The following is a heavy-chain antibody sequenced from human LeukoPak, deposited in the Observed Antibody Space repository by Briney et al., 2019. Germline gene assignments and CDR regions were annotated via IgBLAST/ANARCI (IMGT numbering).Heavy chain of an antibody. CDR3: AKDIRSYDSSGSDAFDI. D-gene: IGHD3-22*01. J-gene: IGHJ3*02. Sequence: GGSLRLSCAASGSTFSSHTMNWVRQAPGKGLEWISYISNTGSVIYYADSVKGRFTISRDNAKNSLYLQMNSLRAEDTALYYCAKDIRSYDSSGSDAFDIWGQGTMVTVSS. V-gene: IGHV3-48*04. CDR2: ISNTGSVI. CDR1: GSTFSSHT.